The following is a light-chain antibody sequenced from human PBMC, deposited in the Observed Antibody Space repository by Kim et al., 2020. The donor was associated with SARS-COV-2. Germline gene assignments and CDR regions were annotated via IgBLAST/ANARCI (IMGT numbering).Light chain of an antibody. CDR1: NSDIGTNY. Sequence: PGQKVTISGSGTNSDIGTNYVSWYQQFPGTAPRLLIFDNDKRPSGIPVRFSGSKSGTSATLAITGLQTGDEADYYCGTWDTSLRGMFGGGTQLTVL. J-gene: IGLJ3*02. CDR2: DND. V-gene: IGLV1-51*01. CDR3: GTWDTSLRGM.